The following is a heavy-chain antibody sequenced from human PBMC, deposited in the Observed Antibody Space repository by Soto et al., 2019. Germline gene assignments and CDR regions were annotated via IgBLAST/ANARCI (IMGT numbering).Heavy chain of an antibody. CDR3: ASERGYCSGGSCSYFQH. D-gene: IGHD2-15*01. CDR2: ISPDGSNR. CDR1: GFRFSSYG. Sequence: GGSLRLSCAASGFRFSSYGMHWVRQAPGKGLEWVALISPDGSNREYADSVKGRFTISRDNAKNSLYLQMNSLRAEDTAVYYCASERGYCSGGSCSYFQHWGQGTLVTVSS. V-gene: IGHV3-30*03. J-gene: IGHJ1*01.